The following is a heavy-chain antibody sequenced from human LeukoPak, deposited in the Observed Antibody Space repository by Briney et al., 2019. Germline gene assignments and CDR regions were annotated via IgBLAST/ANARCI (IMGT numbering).Heavy chain of an antibody. V-gene: IGHV4-59*01. CDR2: IYYSGST. D-gene: IGHD6-19*01. CDR3: ARGVAVAVRYFDY. CDR1: GGSISSYY. Sequence: SETLSLTCTVSGGSISSYYWSWIRQPPGKGLEWIGYIYYSGSTNYNPSLKSRVTISVDTSKNQFSLKLSSVTAADTAVYYCARGVAVAVRYFDYWGQGTLVTVSS. J-gene: IGHJ4*02.